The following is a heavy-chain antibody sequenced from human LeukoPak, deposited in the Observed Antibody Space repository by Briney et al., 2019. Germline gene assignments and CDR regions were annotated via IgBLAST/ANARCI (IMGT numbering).Heavy chain of an antibody. Sequence: GGSLRLSCAASGFTFSSFWMHWVRQAPGKGLVWVSSISISSSYIYYADSVKGRFTISRDNAKNSLYLQMNSLRAEDTAVYYCARDRYYYDSSGYYWFDPWGQGTLVTVSS. CDR2: ISISSSYI. D-gene: IGHD3-22*01. V-gene: IGHV3-21*01. J-gene: IGHJ5*02. CDR1: GFTFSSFW. CDR3: ARDRYYYDSSGYYWFDP.